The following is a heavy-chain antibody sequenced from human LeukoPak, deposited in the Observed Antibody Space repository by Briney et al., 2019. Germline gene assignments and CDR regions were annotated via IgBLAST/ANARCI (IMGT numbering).Heavy chain of an antibody. D-gene: IGHD3-10*01. CDR3: ARVDGSGTLDY. V-gene: IGHV3-21*01. J-gene: IGHJ4*02. Sequence: GGSLRLSCAASGFTFSSYTMNWVGPAPGEGLEWVSSLSSTSSYIYYADSVKGRFTISRDNAKNSLYLQMNSLRAEDTAVYYCARVDGSGTLDYWGQGTLVTVSS. CDR2: LSSTSSYI. CDR1: GFTFSSYT.